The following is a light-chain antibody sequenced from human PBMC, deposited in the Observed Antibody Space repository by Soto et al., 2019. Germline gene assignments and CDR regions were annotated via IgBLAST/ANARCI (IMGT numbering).Light chain of an antibody. CDR1: QSISNF. V-gene: IGKV1-39*01. Sequence: DIQMTQSPSSLSASVGDRVTITCRASQSISNFLNWYQQKPGKAPKLLIHTTSSLQSGVTSRFSGSGTGTDFTLTISSLQPEDFATYYCQQSYSTPQTFGGGTKVEI. CDR3: QQSYSTPQT. J-gene: IGKJ4*01. CDR2: TTS.